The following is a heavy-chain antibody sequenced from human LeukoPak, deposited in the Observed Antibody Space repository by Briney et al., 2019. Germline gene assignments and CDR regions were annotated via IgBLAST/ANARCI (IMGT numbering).Heavy chain of an antibody. Sequence: GGSLRLSCAASGFTFSSYSMNWVRQAPGKGLEWVSSISSSSSYIYYADSVKGRFTISRDNAKNSLYLQMNSLRAEDTAVYYCARDGQVGATGWFDPWGQGTLVTVSS. J-gene: IGHJ5*02. V-gene: IGHV3-21*01. CDR1: GFTFSSYS. D-gene: IGHD1-26*01. CDR2: ISSSSSYI. CDR3: ARDGQVGATGWFDP.